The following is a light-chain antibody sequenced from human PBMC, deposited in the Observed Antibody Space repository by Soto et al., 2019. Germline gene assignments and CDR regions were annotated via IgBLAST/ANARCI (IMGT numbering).Light chain of an antibody. Sequence: QSALTQPASVSGSPGQSITISCTGTSSDVGSYSLVSWYQQHPGKAPKLMIYEVSKRPSGVSNRFSGSKSGDTASLTISGLQAEDEADYYCCSYAGSNTYVFGTGTKVTVL. CDR1: SSDVGSYSL. CDR3: CSYAGSNTYV. V-gene: IGLV2-23*02. CDR2: EVS. J-gene: IGLJ1*01.